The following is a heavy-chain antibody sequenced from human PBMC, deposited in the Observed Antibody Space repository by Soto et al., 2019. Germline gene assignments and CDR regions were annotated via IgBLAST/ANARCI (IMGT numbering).Heavy chain of an antibody. CDR2: INPTGGST. V-gene: IGHV1-46*01. CDR3: ERSTGASAFYI. D-gene: IGHD2-8*02. J-gene: IGHJ3*02. Sequence: VASVKVSCKASGYAFTLYSIHWVRQAPGQGLEWMGMINPTGGSTSYSPRFQGRVTMTTATSTTTVHMELSSLKSEDTAVFYCERSTGASAFYIWGQGTILTVSS. CDR1: GYAFTLYS.